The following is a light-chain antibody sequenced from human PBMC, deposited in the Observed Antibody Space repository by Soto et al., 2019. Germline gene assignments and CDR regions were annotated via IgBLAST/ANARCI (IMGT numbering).Light chain of an antibody. CDR1: QSLSSN. CDR3: QQYNNWPLWT. CDR2: GAS. V-gene: IGKV3-15*01. J-gene: IGKJ1*01. Sequence: EIVMTQSPATLSVSPGERATLSCRASQSLSSNLAWYQQKPGQAPRLLIYGASTRATGIPARFSGSGSGTELTLTISSLQSEDFAVYYCQQYNNWPLWTFGQGTKVEIK.